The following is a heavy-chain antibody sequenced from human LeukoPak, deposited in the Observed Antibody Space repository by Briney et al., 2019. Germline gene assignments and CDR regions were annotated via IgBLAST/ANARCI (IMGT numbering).Heavy chain of an antibody. J-gene: IGHJ5*02. D-gene: IGHD2-21*02. CDR2: IYYSGST. Sequence: PSETLSLTCTVSGGSISSYYWSWIRQPPGKGLEWIGYIYYSGSTNYNPSLKSRVTISVDTSKNQFSLKLSSVTAADTAVYYCARDTVVVTPTRRIHRFDPWGQGTLVTVSS. V-gene: IGHV4-59*01. CDR3: ARDTVVVTPTRRIHRFDP. CDR1: GGSISSYY.